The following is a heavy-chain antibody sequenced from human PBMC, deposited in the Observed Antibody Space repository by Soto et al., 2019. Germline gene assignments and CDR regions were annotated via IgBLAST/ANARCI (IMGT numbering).Heavy chain of an antibody. CDR3: ARDGSSSPRGIDAFDI. CDR1: GFTFSSYS. J-gene: IGHJ3*02. V-gene: IGHV3-21*01. Sequence: EVQLVESGGGLVKPGGSLRLSCAASGFTFSSYSMNWVRQAPGKGLEWVSSISSSSSYIYYADSVKGRFTISRDNAKNSLYLQMNSLRAEDTAVYYCARDGSSSPRGIDAFDIWGQGTMVTVSS. D-gene: IGHD6-6*01. CDR2: ISSSSSYI.